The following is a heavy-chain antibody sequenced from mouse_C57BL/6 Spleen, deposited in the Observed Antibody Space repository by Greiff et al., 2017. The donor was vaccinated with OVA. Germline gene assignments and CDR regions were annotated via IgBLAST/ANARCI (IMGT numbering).Heavy chain of an antibody. J-gene: IGHJ2*01. CDR3: ARVGNYAYCDY. Sequence: QVQLQQSGAELVKPGASVKISCKVSGYAFSSYWMNWVKQRPGKGLEWIGQIYPGDGDTNYNGKFKGQATLTADTSSSTAYMQLSSLTSEDSAVYFCARVGNYAYCDYWGQGTTLTVSS. V-gene: IGHV1-80*01. CDR1: GYAFSSYW. CDR2: IYPGDGDT. D-gene: IGHD1-1*01.